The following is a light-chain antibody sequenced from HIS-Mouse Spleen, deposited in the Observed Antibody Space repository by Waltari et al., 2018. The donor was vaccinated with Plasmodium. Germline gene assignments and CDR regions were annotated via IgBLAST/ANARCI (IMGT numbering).Light chain of an antibody. CDR1: VLAKKY. J-gene: IGLJ3*02. V-gene: IGLV3-27*01. Sequence: SYELTQPSSVSVSPGQTARITCPGAVLAKKYARWFQQTPGQAPVLVIYKDSERPSGIPERFSGSSSGTTVTLTISGAQVEDEADYYCYSAADNNRVFGGGTKLTVL. CDR2: KDS. CDR3: YSAADNNRV.